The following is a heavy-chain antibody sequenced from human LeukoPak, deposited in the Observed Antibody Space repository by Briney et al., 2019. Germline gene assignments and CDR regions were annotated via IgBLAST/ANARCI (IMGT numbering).Heavy chain of an antibody. V-gene: IGHV3-23*01. CDR3: ATATPPYCSGGSCYLDY. Sequence: GSLRLSCAASGFTFSNSAMAWVRQAPGKGLEWVSAISGRGDNTYYADSVKGRFTISRDNSKNTLYLQMNSLRAEDTAVYYCATATPPYCSGGSCYLDYWGQGTLVTVSS. D-gene: IGHD2-15*01. CDR1: GFTFSNSA. CDR2: ISGRGDNT. J-gene: IGHJ4*02.